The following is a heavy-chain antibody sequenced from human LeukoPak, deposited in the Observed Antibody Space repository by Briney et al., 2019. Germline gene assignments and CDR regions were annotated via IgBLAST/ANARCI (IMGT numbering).Heavy chain of an antibody. D-gene: IGHD6-13*01. Sequence: GGSLRLSCAASGFTFSSYWMSWVRQAPGKGLEWVANIKQGGSEKYYVDSVKGRFTISRDNAKNSLYLQMNSLRAEDTAVYYCARDMPLTGYSSSWYPEGAFDIWGQGTMVTVSS. CDR2: IKQGGSEK. CDR1: GFTFSSYW. V-gene: IGHV3-7*01. J-gene: IGHJ3*02. CDR3: ARDMPLTGYSSSWYPEGAFDI.